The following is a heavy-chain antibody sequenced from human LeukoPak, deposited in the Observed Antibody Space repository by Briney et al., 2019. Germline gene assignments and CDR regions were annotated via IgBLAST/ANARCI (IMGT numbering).Heavy chain of an antibody. J-gene: IGHJ4*02. Sequence: GESLKSSCKGSGYNFTNYWIGWVRQMPGKGLEWMGIIYPGDSDTTYSPSFQGRVTISADKSISTAYLQWSSLKASDTAMYYCARRRDGYNYVGTDYWGQGTLVTVSS. CDR1: GYNFTNYW. CDR2: IYPGDSDT. CDR3: ARRRDGYNYVGTDY. D-gene: IGHD5-24*01. V-gene: IGHV5-51*01.